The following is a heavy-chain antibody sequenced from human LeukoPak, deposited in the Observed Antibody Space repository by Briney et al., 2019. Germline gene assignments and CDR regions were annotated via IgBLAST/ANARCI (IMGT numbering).Heavy chain of an antibody. D-gene: IGHD6-19*01. J-gene: IGHJ4*02. V-gene: IGHV3-21*01. Sequence: GGSLRLSCAASGFTFSSYSMNWVRRAPGKGLEWVSSISTSSIYIYYADSVKGRFTISRGNAKNSLYLQMNSLRAEDTAVYYCARELVAGSFDYFDYWGQGTLVTVSS. CDR2: ISTSSIYI. CDR3: ARELVAGSFDYFDY. CDR1: GFTFSSYS.